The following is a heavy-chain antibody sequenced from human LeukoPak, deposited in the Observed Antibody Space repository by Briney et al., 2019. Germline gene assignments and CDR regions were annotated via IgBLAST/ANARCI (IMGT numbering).Heavy chain of an antibody. V-gene: IGHV3-23*01. Sequence: GGSLRLSCAASGFTFNNYAMGWVRQAPGEGLEWVSDISDSGGSTYNADSVRGRFTISRDNSKNMMYLQMNSLRAEDTAVYYCGRDSSGWSKNHWGQGTLVTVSS. J-gene: IGHJ4*02. CDR2: ISDSGGST. CDR3: GRDSSGWSKNH. D-gene: IGHD6-19*01. CDR1: GFTFNNYA.